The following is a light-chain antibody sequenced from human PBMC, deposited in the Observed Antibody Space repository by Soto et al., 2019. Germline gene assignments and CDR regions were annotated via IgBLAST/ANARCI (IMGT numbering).Light chain of an antibody. J-gene: IGKJ5*01. CDR1: QSVSNNY. V-gene: IGKV3-20*01. Sequence: EVVLTQSPGTLSLSPGERSTLSCMSSQSVSNNYLAWYQQKPGQAPRLLIYGASSRATGIPDSFSGSGSGTDFTLTISRLEPEDFAVYYCQQYTSSPPTFGQGTRLEIK. CDR3: QQYTSSPPT. CDR2: GAS.